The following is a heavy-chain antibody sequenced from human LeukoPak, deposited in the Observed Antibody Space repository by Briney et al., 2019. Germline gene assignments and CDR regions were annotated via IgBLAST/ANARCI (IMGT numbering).Heavy chain of an antibody. D-gene: IGHD4-17*01. CDR1: GFTFSSYW. Sequence: GGSLRLSCAASGFTFSSYWMHWVRQAPGKGLVWVSRINKDGSSTTYADSVKGRFTISRDNAENTLYLQLSSLRGEDTAVYYCARPKDSGDSVVAFDSWGQGTLVTVPS. J-gene: IGHJ4*02. V-gene: IGHV3-74*01. CDR2: INKDGSST. CDR3: ARPKDSGDSVVAFDS.